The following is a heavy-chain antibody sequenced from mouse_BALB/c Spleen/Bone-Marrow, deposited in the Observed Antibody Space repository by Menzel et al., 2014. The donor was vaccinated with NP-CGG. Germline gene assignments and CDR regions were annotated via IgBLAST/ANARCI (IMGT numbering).Heavy chain of an antibody. Sequence: LKQSGSELVRPGASVKLSCKASGYTFTSYWMHWVKQRPGQGLEWIGNIYPGSGSTNYDEKFKNKATLTVDTSSSTAYMQLNSLTSEDSAVYYCTRSPITTVVAETMDYWGQGTSVTVSS. J-gene: IGHJ4*01. V-gene: IGHV1S22*01. CDR1: GYTFTSYW. CDR2: IYPGSGST. D-gene: IGHD1-1*01. CDR3: TRSPITTVVAETMDY.